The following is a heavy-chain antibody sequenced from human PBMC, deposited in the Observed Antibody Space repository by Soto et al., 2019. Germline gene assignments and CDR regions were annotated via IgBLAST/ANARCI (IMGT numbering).Heavy chain of an antibody. CDR1: GFSLSTSDVG. CDR3: AHGSGWLFDY. V-gene: IGHV2-5*02. CDR2: IYWDDDK. J-gene: IGHJ4*02. Sequence: QITLKESGPTLVKPTQTLTLTCSFSGFSLSTSDVGVGLIRQPPGKGLEWLALIYWDDDKEYSPSLRSRLTITKDTSKNQVVLIMTNLDPTDTATYYCAHGSGWLFDYWGQGTLVTVSS. D-gene: IGHD6-19*01.